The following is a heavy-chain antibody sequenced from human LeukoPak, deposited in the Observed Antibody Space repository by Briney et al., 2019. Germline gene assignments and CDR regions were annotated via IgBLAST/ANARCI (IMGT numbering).Heavy chain of an antibody. CDR1: GFTFSSYS. Sequence: GGSLRLSCAASGFTFSSYSMNWVRQAPGKGLEWVSYISSSSSTIYYADSVKGRFTISRDNAKNSLYLQMNSLRAEDTAVYYCARDMTTVRYYYYYMDVWGKGTTVTVSS. CDR2: ISSSSSTI. J-gene: IGHJ6*03. CDR3: ARDMTTVRYYYYYMDV. D-gene: IGHD4-11*01. V-gene: IGHV3-48*01.